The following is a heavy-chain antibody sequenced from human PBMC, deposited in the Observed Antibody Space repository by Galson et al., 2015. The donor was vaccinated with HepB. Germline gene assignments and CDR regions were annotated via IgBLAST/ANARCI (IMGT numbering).Heavy chain of an antibody. Sequence: SVKVSCKASGGTFSTYGFYAINWVRQAPGQGLEWMGRIIPMLDIANYAQKFQDRVTITADKSTSTAYMELSSLRSEDTAVYFCARDRRPPEPIVATYYGMDVWGQGTTVTVSS. D-gene: IGHD5-12*01. CDR1: GGTFSTYGFYA. CDR2: IIPMLDIA. CDR3: ARDRRPPEPIVATYYGMDV. V-gene: IGHV1-69*04. J-gene: IGHJ6*02.